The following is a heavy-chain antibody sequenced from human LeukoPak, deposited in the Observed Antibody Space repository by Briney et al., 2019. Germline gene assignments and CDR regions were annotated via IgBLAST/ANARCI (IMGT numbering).Heavy chain of an antibody. D-gene: IGHD3-3*01. CDR1: GGSFSGYY. Sequence: SETLSLTCAVYGGSFSGYYWSWIRQPPGKGLEWIGEINHSGSTNYNPSLKSRVTISVDTSNNQFFLKLSSVTAADTAVYYCARGRAWLFGVGYYFDYWGQGTLVTVSS. CDR3: ARGRAWLFGVGYYFDY. V-gene: IGHV4-34*01. CDR2: INHSGST. J-gene: IGHJ4*02.